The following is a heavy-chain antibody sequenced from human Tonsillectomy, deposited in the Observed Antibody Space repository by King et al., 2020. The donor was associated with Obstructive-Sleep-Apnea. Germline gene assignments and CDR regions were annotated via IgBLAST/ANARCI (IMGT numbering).Heavy chain of an antibody. D-gene: IGHD3-9*01. CDR2: IRSKTDNYAT. J-gene: IGHJ4*02. CDR1: GFTFSGSA. V-gene: IGHV3-73*01. Sequence: VQLVESGGGLVQPGGSLKLSCAASGFTFSGSAMHWVRQASGRGLEWVGRIRSKTDNYATTYAASVKGRLTISRDDSRNTAYLQMNSLKIEDTAVYYCLYYDILTGYFAYWGQGTLVTISS. CDR3: LYYDILTGYFAY.